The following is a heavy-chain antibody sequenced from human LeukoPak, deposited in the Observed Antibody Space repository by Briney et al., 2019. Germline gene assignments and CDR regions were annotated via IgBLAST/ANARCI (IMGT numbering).Heavy chain of an antibody. CDR3: ARDKPIDH. Sequence: GGSLRLFCAASGFTFSSYEMNWVRQAPGKGLEWISYISSSGSTIHYADSMKGRFTTSRDNARNSLYLQMNSLRAEDTAVYYCARDKPIDHWGQGTLVTVTS. CDR1: GFTFSSYE. CDR2: ISSSGSTI. J-gene: IGHJ4*02. V-gene: IGHV3-48*03. D-gene: IGHD3-16*01.